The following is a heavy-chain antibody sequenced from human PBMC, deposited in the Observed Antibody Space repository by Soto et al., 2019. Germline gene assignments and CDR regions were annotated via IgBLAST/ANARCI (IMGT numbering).Heavy chain of an antibody. CDR2: ISSSSSYI. D-gene: IGHD5-18*01. CDR3: ARDQPGYSYGYGLGY. V-gene: IGHV3-21*01. J-gene: IGHJ4*02. Sequence: EVQLVESGGGLVKPGVSLRLSCAASGFTFSSYSMNWVRQAPGKGLEWVSSISSSSSYIYYADSVKGRFTISRDNAKNSLYLQRNSLRSEDTAVYYCARDQPGYSYGYGLGYWGQGTLVTVSS. CDR1: GFTFSSYS.